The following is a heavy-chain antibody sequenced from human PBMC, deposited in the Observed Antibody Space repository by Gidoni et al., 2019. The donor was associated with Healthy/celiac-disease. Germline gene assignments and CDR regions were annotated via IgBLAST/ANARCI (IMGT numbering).Heavy chain of an antibody. Sequence: QVQLVESGGGVVQPGRSLRLSCAASGFTFSSYAMHWVRQAPGKGLEWVAVISYDGSNKYYADSVKGRFTISRDNSKNTLYLQMNSLRAEDTAVYYCARDRRRWLQLRPGGMQFDYWGQGTLVTVSS. CDR1: GFTFSSYA. CDR3: ARDRRRWLQLRPGGMQFDY. J-gene: IGHJ4*02. D-gene: IGHD5-12*01. CDR2: ISYDGSNK. V-gene: IGHV3-30-3*01.